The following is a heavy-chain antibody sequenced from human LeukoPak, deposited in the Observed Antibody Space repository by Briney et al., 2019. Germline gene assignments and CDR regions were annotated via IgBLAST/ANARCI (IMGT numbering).Heavy chain of an antibody. CDR2: ISSRGHNT. Sequence: PGGSLRLSCAASGFTFSSYALSWVRQAPGKGLEWVSSISSRGHNTYYADSVRGRFTISRDNSKNTLFLQMNSLRAEDTAAYYCANAGYSDSDWSYWFGYWGQGTLVTVSS. CDR3: ANAGYSDSDWSYWFGY. J-gene: IGHJ4*02. D-gene: IGHD5-12*01. CDR1: GFTFSSYA. V-gene: IGHV3-23*01.